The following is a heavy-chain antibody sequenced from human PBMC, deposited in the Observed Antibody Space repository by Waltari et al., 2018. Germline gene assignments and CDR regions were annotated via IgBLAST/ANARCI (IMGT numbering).Heavy chain of an antibody. CDR2: ISTGGSYI. V-gene: IGHV3-21*06. J-gene: IGHJ4*02. D-gene: IGHD2-2*01. CDR1: GFILHTHA. CDR3: ARDLSSPGNYFDS. Sequence: EVQLVESGGGLVKPGGSLRPYCVGSGFILHTHAFTWVRPAPGKGLECVPAISTGGSYIYYSDSVKGRFTISRDNAKNSLFLQLDSLRAEDTAIYFCARDLSSPGNYFDSWGQGTLVTVSS.